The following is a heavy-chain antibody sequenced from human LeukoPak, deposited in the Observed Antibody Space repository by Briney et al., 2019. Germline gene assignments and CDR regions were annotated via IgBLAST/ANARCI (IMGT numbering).Heavy chain of an antibody. V-gene: IGHV4-59*01. Sequence: SETLSLTCAVSGGSISNYYWNWLRQPPGKGLEWIGYIYDSGTTNYNTSLKSRVSMSVDTSKNQSSLKLSTATAADTAVYYCARGRKYTSGYRVTEMGSGYSDYWGQGTLVTVSS. CDR3: ARGRKYTSGYRVTEMGSGYSDY. D-gene: IGHD5-18*01. J-gene: IGHJ4*02. CDR2: IYDSGTT. CDR1: GGSISNYY.